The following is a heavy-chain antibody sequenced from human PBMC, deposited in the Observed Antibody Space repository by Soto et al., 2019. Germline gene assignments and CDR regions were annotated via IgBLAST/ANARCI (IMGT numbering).Heavy chain of an antibody. V-gene: IGHV4-59*01. J-gene: IGHJ6*02. D-gene: IGHD2-8*01. CDR1: GGSISGYY. CDR3: ARDLWGYCPTERYRLDD. Sequence: LSLTRTVSGGSISGYYWSGIRQPPGKGLEWVGYMGKTGSTVYNPACKSRVTISVDTSKNQFCLKLNSVTAADTAVYYSARDLWGYCPTERYRLDDWGQGNTVTV. CDR2: MGKTGST.